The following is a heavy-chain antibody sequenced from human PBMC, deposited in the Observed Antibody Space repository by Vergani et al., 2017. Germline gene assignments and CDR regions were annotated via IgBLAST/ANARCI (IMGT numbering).Heavy chain of an antibody. V-gene: IGHV3-30*02. CDR1: GFTFSSYG. CDR2: IRYDGSNK. D-gene: IGHD2-2*01. CDR3: ARAWGRGVVVPAASH. Sequence: VQLVESGGGVVQPGGSLRLSCAASGFTFSSYGMHWVRQAPGKGLEWVAFIRYDGSNKYYADSVKGRFTISRDNSKNTLYLQMGSLRAEDMAVYYCARAWGRGVVVPAASHWGQGTLVTVSS. J-gene: IGHJ4*02.